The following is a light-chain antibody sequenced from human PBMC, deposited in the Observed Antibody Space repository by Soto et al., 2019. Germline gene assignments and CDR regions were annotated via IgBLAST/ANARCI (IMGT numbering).Light chain of an antibody. CDR2: DAS. CDR3: HQRTNWPLT. Sequence: ESVLTQSPATLSLSPGERATLSCRASQSVGNYLAWFQHKPGQAPRLLIYDASNRATGIPARFSGSGSETDFTLTISSLEPEDFAVYYCHQRTNWPLTFGGGTKVDIK. CDR1: QSVGNY. V-gene: IGKV3-11*01. J-gene: IGKJ4*01.